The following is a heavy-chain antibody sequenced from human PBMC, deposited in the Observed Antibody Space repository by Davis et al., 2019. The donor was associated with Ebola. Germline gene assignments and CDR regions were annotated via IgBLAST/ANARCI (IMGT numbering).Heavy chain of an antibody. CDR1: GFTFSSYG. Sequence: PGGSLRLSCAASGFTFSSYGMHWVRQAPGKGLEWVAVISYDGSNKYYADSVKGRFTISRDNSKNTLYLQMNSLRAEDTAVYYCARDSPHYYGSGSPPGWGMDVWGQGTTVTVSS. CDR2: ISYDGSNK. CDR3: ARDSPHYYGSGSPPGWGMDV. D-gene: IGHD3-10*01. J-gene: IGHJ6*02. V-gene: IGHV3-30*03.